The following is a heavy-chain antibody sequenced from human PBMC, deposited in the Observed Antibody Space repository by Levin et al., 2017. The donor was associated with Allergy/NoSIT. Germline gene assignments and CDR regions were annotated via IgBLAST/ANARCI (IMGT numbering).Heavy chain of an antibody. J-gene: IGHJ4*02. CDR2: INQDASEK. Sequence: GGSLRLSCTVSGFTFREYWMTWVRQAPGKGLEWVANINQDASEKHYVDSVKGRFTISRDNAKNSLGLQMNSLRAEDTAVYYCVRSEIVLDHWGQGTLVTVSS. CDR1: GFTFREYW. D-gene: IGHD3-16*02. V-gene: IGHV3-7*02. CDR3: VRSEIVLDH.